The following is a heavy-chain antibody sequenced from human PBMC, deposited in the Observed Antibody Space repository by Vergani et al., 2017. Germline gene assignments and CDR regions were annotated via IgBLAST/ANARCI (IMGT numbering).Heavy chain of an antibody. Sequence: EVQLVQSGAEVKKPGESLKISCKGSGYSFTSYWIGWVRQMPGKGLEWMWIIYPGDSDTRYSPSFQGQVTISADKSISTAYLQWSSLKASDTAMYYCASRYCSGGSCYNAFDIWGQGTMVTVSS. CDR1: GYSFTSYW. V-gene: IGHV5-51*03. CDR2: IYPGDSDT. D-gene: IGHD2-15*01. CDR3: ASRYCSGGSCYNAFDI. J-gene: IGHJ3*02.